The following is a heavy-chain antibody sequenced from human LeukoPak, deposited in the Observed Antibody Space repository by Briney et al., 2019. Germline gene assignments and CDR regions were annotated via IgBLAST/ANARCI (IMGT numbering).Heavy chain of an antibody. V-gene: IGHV4-30-4*01. D-gene: IGHD5-12*01. Sequence: LRLSCAASGFTFSNYVMSWIRQPPGKGLEWIGYIYYSGSTYYNPSLKSRVTISVDTSKNQFSLKLSSVTAADTAVYYCARGGYQDWFDPWGQGTLVTVSS. J-gene: IGHJ5*02. CDR2: IYYSGST. CDR1: GFTFSNYV. CDR3: ARGGYQDWFDP.